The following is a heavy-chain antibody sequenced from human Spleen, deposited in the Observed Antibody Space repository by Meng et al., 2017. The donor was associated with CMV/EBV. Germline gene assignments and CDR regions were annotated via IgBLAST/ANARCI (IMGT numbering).Heavy chain of an antibody. D-gene: IGHD6-6*01. J-gene: IGHJ4*02. CDR2: ISSSSSYI. Sequence: GESLKISCAASGFTFSSYSMNWVRQAPGKGLEWVSSISSSSSYIYYADSVKGRFTMSRDNAKNSLYLQMDSLRVEDTAVYYCARDWYTTSSRPFDYWGQGTLVTVSS. CDR1: GFTFSSYS. V-gene: IGHV3-21*01. CDR3: ARDWYTTSSRPFDY.